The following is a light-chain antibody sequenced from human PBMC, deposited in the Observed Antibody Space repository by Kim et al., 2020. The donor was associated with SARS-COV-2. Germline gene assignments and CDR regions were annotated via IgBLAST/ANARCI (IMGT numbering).Light chain of an antibody. CDR2: DAS. J-gene: IGKJ4*01. CDR1: QSVSSY. Sequence: LAPGERATLSCRASQSVSSYLAWYQQKPGQTPRLLIYDASNRATGIPARFSGSGSGTDFTLTISSLEPEDFAVYYCQQRSSWPLTFGGGTKVDIK. CDR3: QQRSSWPLT. V-gene: IGKV3-11*01.